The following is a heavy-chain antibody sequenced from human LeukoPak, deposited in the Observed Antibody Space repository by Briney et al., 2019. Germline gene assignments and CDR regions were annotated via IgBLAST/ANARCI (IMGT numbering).Heavy chain of an antibody. Sequence: PSETLSLTCTVSGGSISSGDYYWSWIRQPPGKGLEWLGYIYYSGSTYYNPSLKSRVTISVDTSKNQFSLKLSSVTAADTAVYYCARGYCSSTSCYFDYWGQGTLVTVSS. J-gene: IGHJ4*02. CDR1: GGSISSGDYY. V-gene: IGHV4-30-4*02. CDR2: IYYSGST. D-gene: IGHD2-2*01. CDR3: ARGYCSSTSCYFDY.